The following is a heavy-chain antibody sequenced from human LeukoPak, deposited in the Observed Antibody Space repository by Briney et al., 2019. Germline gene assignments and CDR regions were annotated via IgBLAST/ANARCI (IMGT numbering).Heavy chain of an antibody. CDR1: GFTVSSNY. Sequence: GGSLRLYCAASGFTVSSNYMSWIRQAPGKGLEWVSVIYGGGSTYYADSVKGRFTISRDNSKNTLYLQMNSLRAEDTAVYYCASGSDSSGYYFPFDYWGQGTLVTVSS. J-gene: IGHJ4*02. D-gene: IGHD3-22*01. CDR3: ASGSDSSGYYFPFDY. V-gene: IGHV3-66*01. CDR2: IYGGGST.